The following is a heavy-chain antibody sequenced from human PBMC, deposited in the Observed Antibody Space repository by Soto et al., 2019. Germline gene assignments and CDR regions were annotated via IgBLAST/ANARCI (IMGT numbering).Heavy chain of an antibody. J-gene: IGHJ4*02. CDR3: ARGSVGATFDY. CDR2: IYYSGST. Sequence: QVQLQESGPGLVKPSETLSLTCTVSGGSISSYYWSWIRQPPGKGLEWIGYIYYSGSTNYNPSLTRRVTVSVDTSKNQFSLKLSSVTAADTAVYYCARGSVGATFDYWGQGTLVTVSS. D-gene: IGHD1-26*01. CDR1: GGSISSYY. V-gene: IGHV4-59*01.